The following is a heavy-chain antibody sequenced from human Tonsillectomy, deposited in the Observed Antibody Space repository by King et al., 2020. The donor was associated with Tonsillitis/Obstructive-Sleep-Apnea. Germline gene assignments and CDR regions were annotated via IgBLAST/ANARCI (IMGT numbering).Heavy chain of an antibody. V-gene: IGHV3-33*01. D-gene: IGHD2-2*01. Sequence: VQLVESGGGVVQPGRSLRLSWAASGFTFSDYAIHWVRQAPGKGLEWVTVIWYDGTNKYYSDSVKGRFTISRDNSKNTLYLQMNSLRTEDTAVYYCARDQALGYCSSTSCSQIDYWGQGTLVTVSS. CDR3: ARDQALGYCSSTSCSQIDY. J-gene: IGHJ4*02. CDR1: GFTFSDYA. CDR2: IWYDGTNK.